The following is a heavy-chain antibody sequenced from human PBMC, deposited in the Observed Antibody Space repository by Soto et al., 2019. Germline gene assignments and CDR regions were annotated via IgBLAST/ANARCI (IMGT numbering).Heavy chain of an antibody. V-gene: IGHV3-30-3*01. CDR1: GFTFSSYA. CDR2: ISYDGSNK. CDR3: AREKEYDILTGNVGSGGMDV. J-gene: IGHJ6*02. D-gene: IGHD3-9*01. Sequence: GGSLRLSCAASGFTFSSYAMHWVRQAPGKGLEWVAVISYDGSNKYYADSVKGRFTISRDNSKNTLYLQMNSLRAEDTAVYYCAREKEYDILTGNVGSGGMDVWGQGTTVTVSS.